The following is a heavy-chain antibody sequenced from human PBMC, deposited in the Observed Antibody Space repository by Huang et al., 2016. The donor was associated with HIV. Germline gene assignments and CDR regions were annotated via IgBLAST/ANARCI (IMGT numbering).Heavy chain of an antibody. CDR2: IYYTGSS. J-gene: IGHJ5*02. CDR3: ARESTFGRGWYDDWFDP. V-gene: IGHV4-59*11. CDR1: GAHISRQH. Sequence: QVQLQESGPGLLKPSETLTLTCSVSGAHISRQHWAWIGQAPGKGLQWIGSIYYTGSSNYNPSLQSRVTISIDTSKNLFSLMLSAVTSADTADYFCARESTFGRGWYDDWFDPWGQGTRVTVSS. D-gene: IGHD6-19*01.